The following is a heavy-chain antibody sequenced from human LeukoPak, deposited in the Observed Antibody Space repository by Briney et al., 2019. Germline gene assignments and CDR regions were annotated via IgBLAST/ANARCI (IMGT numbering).Heavy chain of an antibody. Sequence: PGGSLRLSCAASGFTFSSYWMTWVRQAPGKGLEWVANIKQDGSEKYYVDSVKGRFTISRDNAKNSLYLQMNSLRAEDTAVYYCARGSYGLGSYYQNYWGQGTLVTVSS. D-gene: IGHD3-10*01. CDR3: ARGSYGLGSYYQNY. CDR2: IKQDGSEK. V-gene: IGHV3-7*01. CDR1: GFTFSSYW. J-gene: IGHJ4*02.